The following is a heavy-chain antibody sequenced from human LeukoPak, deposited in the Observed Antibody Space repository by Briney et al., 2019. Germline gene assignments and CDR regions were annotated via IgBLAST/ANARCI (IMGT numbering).Heavy chain of an antibody. V-gene: IGHV4-4*07. CDR1: GGSISSYY. J-gene: IGHJ4*02. CDR3: ARAGGVLGYFDS. Sequence: SETLSLTCTVSGGSISSYYWSWIRQPAGKGLEWIGRIYPSGSTNYSPSLKSRVTILVDLSSNQFSLRLNSVTAADTAVYYCARAGGVLGYFDSWGQGALVTVSS. D-gene: IGHD3-10*01. CDR2: IYPSGST.